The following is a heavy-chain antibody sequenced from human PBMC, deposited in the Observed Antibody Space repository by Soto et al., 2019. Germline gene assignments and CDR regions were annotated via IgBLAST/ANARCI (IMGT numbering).Heavy chain of an antibody. CDR2: IDPSDSYT. Sequence: GESLKISCKGSGYSFTSYWISWVRQMPGKGLEWMGRIDPSDSYTNYSPSFQGHVTISADRSISTAYLQWSSLKASDTAMYYCASSGYGSGSYSLYWGQGTLVTVSS. D-gene: IGHD3-10*01. CDR3: ASSGYGSGSYSLY. V-gene: IGHV5-10-1*01. J-gene: IGHJ4*02. CDR1: GYSFTSYW.